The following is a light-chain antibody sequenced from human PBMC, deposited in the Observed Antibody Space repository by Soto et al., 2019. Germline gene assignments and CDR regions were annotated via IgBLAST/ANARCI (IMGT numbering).Light chain of an antibody. Sequence: QSALTQPASVSGSPGQSITIPCTGTSSDVGGYNYVSWYQQHPGKAPKLMISGVSNRPSGVSNRFSGSKSGNTASLTISGLQTEDEADYYCISYTNSVTYVFGTGTKLTVL. V-gene: IGLV2-14*01. J-gene: IGLJ1*01. CDR3: ISYTNSVTYV. CDR1: SSDVGGYNY. CDR2: GVS.